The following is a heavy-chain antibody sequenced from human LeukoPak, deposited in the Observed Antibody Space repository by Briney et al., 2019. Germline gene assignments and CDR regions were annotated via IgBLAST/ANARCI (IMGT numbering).Heavy chain of an antibody. CDR2: ISAYNGNT. D-gene: IGHD1-26*01. J-gene: IGHJ3*02. CDR1: GYTFTSYG. V-gene: IGHV1-18*01. CDR3: ARDDIVGATGAFDI. Sequence: GASVKVSCKASGYTFTSYGITWVRQAPGQGLEWMGWISAYNGNTNYAQKLQGRVTMTTDTSTSTAYVELGGLGSDDTAVYYCARDDIVGATGAFDIWGQGTMVTVSS.